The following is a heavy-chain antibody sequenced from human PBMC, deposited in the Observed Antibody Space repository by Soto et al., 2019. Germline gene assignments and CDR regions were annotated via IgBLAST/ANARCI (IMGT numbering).Heavy chain of an antibody. CDR1: GFSFGSYA. CDR3: ARWSYLDY. CDR2: ISGSDGKT. Sequence: GGSVRLSCAASGFSFGSYALSWVRQAPGKGLEWVSTISGSDGKTFYADSVKGRFSISRDTSQSTLYLQMNSLRADDTAMYYCARWSYLDYWGQGTRVTVSS. D-gene: IGHD3-3*01. V-gene: IGHV3-23*01. J-gene: IGHJ4*02.